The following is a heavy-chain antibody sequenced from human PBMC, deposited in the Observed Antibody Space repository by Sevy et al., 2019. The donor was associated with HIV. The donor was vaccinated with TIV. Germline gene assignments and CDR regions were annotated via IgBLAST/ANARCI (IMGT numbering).Heavy chain of an antibody. CDR3: VKDFGGPTDY. Sequence: GGSLRLSCAASGFSFSNYAMSWVRQAPGKGLEWVSRMNEDGSVTNHADSVRGRFTISRDNAKNTLYLQMNSLRVEDTAVYYCVKDFGGPTDYWGQGTLVTVSS. J-gene: IGHJ4*02. V-gene: IGHV3-74*01. CDR1: GFSFSNYA. D-gene: IGHD3-16*01. CDR2: MNEDGSVT.